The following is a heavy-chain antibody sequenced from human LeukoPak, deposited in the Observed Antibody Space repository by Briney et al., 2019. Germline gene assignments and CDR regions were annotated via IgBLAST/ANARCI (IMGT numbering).Heavy chain of an antibody. V-gene: IGHV1-46*01. CDR2: INPSGGST. D-gene: IGHD2-15*01. Sequence: GASVKVSCKASGYTFTSYYMHWVRQAPGQGLEWMGIINPSGGSTSYAQKFQGRVTMTRDTSITTAYMELSSLKSDDTAVYYCARACSGGICYSDNWLDPWGQGTQVTVSS. CDR1: GYTFTSYY. J-gene: IGHJ5*02. CDR3: ARACSGGICYSDNWLDP.